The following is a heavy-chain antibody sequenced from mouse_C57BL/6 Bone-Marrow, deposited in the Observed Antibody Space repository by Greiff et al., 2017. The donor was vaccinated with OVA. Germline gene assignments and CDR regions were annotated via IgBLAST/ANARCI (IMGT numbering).Heavy chain of an antibody. Sequence: QVQLQQPGAELVKPGASVKMSCKASGYTFTSYWLTWVKQRPGQGLEWIGDIYPGSGSTNYNEKFKSKATLPVDTSASTAYMQLSSLTSEDSAVYYCARYYEEDWGQGTTLTVAS. CDR3: ARYYEED. D-gene: IGHD2-4*01. CDR2: IYPGSGST. J-gene: IGHJ2*01. CDR1: GYTFTSYW. V-gene: IGHV1-55*01.